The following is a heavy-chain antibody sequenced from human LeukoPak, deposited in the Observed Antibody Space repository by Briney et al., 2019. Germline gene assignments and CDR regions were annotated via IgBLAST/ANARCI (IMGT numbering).Heavy chain of an antibody. J-gene: IGHJ4*02. CDR2: IKRDGSDE. CDR3: AKRSADYGDYSDY. Sequence: GGSLRLSCAASGFAFGTYWMSWVRQAPGKGLEWVANIKRDGSDEHYADSVKGRFTISRDNAKNSLFLQMVSLRDDDTAVYYCAKRSADYGDYSDYWGQGTLVTVSS. D-gene: IGHD4-17*01. V-gene: IGHV3-7*02. CDR1: GFAFGTYW.